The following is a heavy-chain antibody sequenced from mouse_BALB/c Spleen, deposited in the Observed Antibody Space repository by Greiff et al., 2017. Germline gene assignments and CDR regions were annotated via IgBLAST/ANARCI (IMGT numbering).Heavy chain of an antibody. J-gene: IGHJ3*01. Sequence: VQLQQSGSELVKPGASVKMSCKASGSTFNSYVMHWVKQKHGQGLEWIGYINPYNDGTKYNEKFKGKATLTSDKSSSTAYMELSSLTSEDSAVYYCARKDYRYDWFAYWGQGTLVTVSA. D-gene: IGHD2-14*01. CDR2: INPYNDGT. CDR1: GSTFNSYV. V-gene: IGHV1-14*01. CDR3: ARKDYRYDWFAY.